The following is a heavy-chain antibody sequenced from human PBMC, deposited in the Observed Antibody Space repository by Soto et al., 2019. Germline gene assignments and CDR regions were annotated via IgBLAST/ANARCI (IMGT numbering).Heavy chain of an antibody. CDR3: ARQSGCYYGKSDLRRNDAFDI. D-gene: IGHD3-10*01. CDR1: GYTFTGYY. CDR2: INPNSGGT. Sequence: ASVKVSCKASGYTFTGYYMHWVRQAPGQGLEWMGWINPNSGGTNYAQKFQGRVTMTRDTSISTAYMELSRLRSDDTAVYYCARQSGCYYGKSDLRRNDAFDIWGQGTMVTVSS. J-gene: IGHJ3*02. V-gene: IGHV1-2*02.